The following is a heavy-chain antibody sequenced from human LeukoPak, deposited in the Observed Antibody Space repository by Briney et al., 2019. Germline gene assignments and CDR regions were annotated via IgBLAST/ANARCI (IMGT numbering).Heavy chain of an antibody. CDR3: ARLIYDSSGYYYYYYGMDV. Sequence: GESPKISCKGSGYSFTSYWIGWVRQMPGKGLEWMGIIYPGDSDTRYSPSFQGQVTISADKSISTAYLQWSSLKASDTAMYYCARLIYDSSGYYYYYYGMDVWGQGTTVTVSS. CDR1: GYSFTSYW. J-gene: IGHJ6*02. CDR2: IYPGDSDT. D-gene: IGHD3-22*01. V-gene: IGHV5-51*01.